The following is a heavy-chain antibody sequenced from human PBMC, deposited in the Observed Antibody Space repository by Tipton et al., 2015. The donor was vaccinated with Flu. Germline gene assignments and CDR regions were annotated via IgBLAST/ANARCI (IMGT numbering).Heavy chain of an antibody. CDR2: INWNGGST. V-gene: IGHV3-20*01. J-gene: IGHJ6*02. D-gene: IGHD3-22*01. Sequence: SLRLSCAASGFAFDDYGMSWVRQAPGKGLEWVSGINWNGGSTGYADSVKGRFTISRDNAKNSLYLQMNSLRAEDTALYHCARDSSGDYFLGIGYYYYGMDVWGQGTTVTVSS. CDR3: ARDSSGDYFLGIGYYYYGMDV. CDR1: GFAFDDYG.